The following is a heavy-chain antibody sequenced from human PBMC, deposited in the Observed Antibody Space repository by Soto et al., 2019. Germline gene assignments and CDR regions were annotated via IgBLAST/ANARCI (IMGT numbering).Heavy chain of an antibody. CDR1: AFIISDYY. V-gene: IGHV3-11*01. CDR3: ARVGCSGGSCPLDY. J-gene: IGHJ4*02. D-gene: IGHD2-15*01. CDR2: ISGSGTTI. Sequence: GGSLRLSCAASAFIISDYYMSWIRQAPGKGLEWVSYISGSGTTIYYADSVKGRFTISRDNAKNSLYLQMSSLRAEDTAVYYCARVGCSGGSCPLDYWGQGTLVTVSS.